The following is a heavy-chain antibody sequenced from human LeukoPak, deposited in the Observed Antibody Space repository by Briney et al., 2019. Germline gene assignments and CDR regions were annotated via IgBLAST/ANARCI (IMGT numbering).Heavy chain of an antibody. CDR1: GYTFTGYY. D-gene: IGHD5-18*01. V-gene: IGHV1-2*02. CDR3: ARDLGNTCGYYEY. CDR2: INPNSGGT. J-gene: IGHJ4*02. Sequence: ASVNVSCKASGYTFTGYYMHWVRQAPGQGLEWMGWINPNSGGTNYAQKFQGSVTMTRDTSINTAYMDLSRLRSDDTAVYYCARDLGNTCGYYEYWGQGTLVTVSS.